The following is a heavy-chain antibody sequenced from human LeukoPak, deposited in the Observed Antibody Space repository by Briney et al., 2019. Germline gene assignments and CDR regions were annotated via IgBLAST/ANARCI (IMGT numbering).Heavy chain of an antibody. CDR3: AREGQAAVAGTGYFDY. CDR1: GGSISSGDYY. CDR2: IYYSGTT. Sequence: PSQTLSLTCTVSGGSISSGDYYWSWIRQPPGKGLEWIGSIYYSGTTYYNPSLKSRVTISVDTSKNQFSLKLSSVTAADTAVYYCAREGQAAVAGTGYFDYWGQGTLVTVSS. V-gene: IGHV4-39*07. J-gene: IGHJ4*02. D-gene: IGHD6-19*01.